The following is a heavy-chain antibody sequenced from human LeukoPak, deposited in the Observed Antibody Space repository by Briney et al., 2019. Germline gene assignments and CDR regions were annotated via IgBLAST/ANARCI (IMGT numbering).Heavy chain of an antibody. V-gene: IGHV4-34*01. D-gene: IGHD3-10*01. Sequence: SSETLSLTCAVYGGSFSGYYWSWIRQPPGKGLEWIGEINHSGSTNYNPSLKSRVTISVDTSKNQFSLKLSSVTAADTAVYYCARVRIGELFSFPEYPPPYFDYWGQGTLVTVSS. CDR1: GGSFSGYY. J-gene: IGHJ4*02. CDR3: ARVRIGELFSFPEYPPPYFDY. CDR2: INHSGST.